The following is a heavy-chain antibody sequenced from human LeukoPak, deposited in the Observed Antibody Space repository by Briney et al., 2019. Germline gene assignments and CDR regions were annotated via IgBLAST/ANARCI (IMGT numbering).Heavy chain of an antibody. Sequence: GGSLRLSCAASGFTFSSYGMHWVRQAPGKGLEWVSIIYSGGSTSYADSVKGRFTISRDNSKNTLYLQMNSLRAEDTAVYYCARRLEYSGSKGVFDYWGQGTLVTVSS. D-gene: IGHD1-26*01. CDR3: ARRLEYSGSKGVFDY. CDR2: IYSGGST. V-gene: IGHV3-66*01. J-gene: IGHJ4*02. CDR1: GFTFSSYG.